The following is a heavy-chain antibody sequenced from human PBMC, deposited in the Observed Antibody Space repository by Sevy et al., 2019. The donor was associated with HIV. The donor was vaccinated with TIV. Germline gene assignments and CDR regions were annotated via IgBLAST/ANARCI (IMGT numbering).Heavy chain of an antibody. CDR3: ARDPRTAAAGTRYFDY. CDR2: ISSSSSYI. Sequence: GGSLRLSCAASGFTFSSYSMNWVRQAPGKGLEWVSSISSSSSYIYYADSVKGRFTISRDNAKNSLYLQMNSLRAEDTAVYYCARDPRTAAAGTRYFDYWVQGTLVTVSS. D-gene: IGHD6-13*01. J-gene: IGHJ4*02. CDR1: GFTFSSYS. V-gene: IGHV3-21*01.